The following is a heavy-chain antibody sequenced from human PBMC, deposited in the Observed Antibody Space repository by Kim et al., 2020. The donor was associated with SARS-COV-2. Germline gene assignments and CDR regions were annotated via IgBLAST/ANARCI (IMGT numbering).Heavy chain of an antibody. Sequence: SVKVSCKASGGTFSSYAISWVRQAPGQGLEWMGGIIPIFGTANYAQKFQGRVTITADESTSTAYMELSSLRSEDTAVYYCARNGLYYYASNGGGGSFDPWGQGTLVTVSS. CDR2: IIPIFGTA. D-gene: IGHD3-22*01. V-gene: IGHV1-69*13. J-gene: IGHJ5*02. CDR3: ARNGLYYYASNGGGGSFDP. CDR1: GGTFSSYA.